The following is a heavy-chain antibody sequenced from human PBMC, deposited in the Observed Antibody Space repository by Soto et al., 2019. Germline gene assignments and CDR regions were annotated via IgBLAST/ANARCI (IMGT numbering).Heavy chain of an antibody. CDR1: GGSISSGGYY. Sequence: SETLSLTCTVSGGSISSGGYYWSWIRQHPGKGLEWIGYIYYSGSTYYNPSLKSRVTISVDTSKNQFSLKLSSVTAADTAVYYCARCPAGSQLGSEKDDAFDIWGQGTMVTVSS. CDR3: ARCPAGSQLGSEKDDAFDI. D-gene: IGHD3-10*01. J-gene: IGHJ3*02. CDR2: IYYSGST. V-gene: IGHV4-31*03.